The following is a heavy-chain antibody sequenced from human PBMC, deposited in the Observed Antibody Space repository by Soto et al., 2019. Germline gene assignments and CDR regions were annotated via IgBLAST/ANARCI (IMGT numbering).Heavy chain of an antibody. CDR1: EDTFSIYT. Sequence: ASVKVSCKASEDTFSIYTLSWVRQAPGQGLEWMGWISAYNGNTNYAQKLQGRVTMTTDTSTSTAYMELRSLRSDDTAVYYCARVPTPILYYYGSGRTNWFDPWGQGTLVTVSS. V-gene: IGHV1-18*01. CDR2: ISAYNGNT. CDR3: ARVPTPILYYYGSGRTNWFDP. D-gene: IGHD3-10*01. J-gene: IGHJ5*02.